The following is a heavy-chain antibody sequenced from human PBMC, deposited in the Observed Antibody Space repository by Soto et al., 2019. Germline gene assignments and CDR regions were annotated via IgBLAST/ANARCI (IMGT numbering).Heavy chain of an antibody. CDR2: VSGHSRSI. CDR3: AKTTPSRAHTSGWNDWFDP. V-gene: IGHV3-23*01. CDR1: GFTLSNYA. J-gene: IGHJ5*02. Sequence: DVQLLESGGGLVQPGGSLRLTCAASGFTLSNYAMSWVRQAPGKGLEWVSVVSGHSRSIYYADAVRGRFTISSDNSKNTLYQQMNSLRVEDTAVYHCAKTTPSRAHTSGWNDWFDPWGQGTLVTVSS. D-gene: IGHD6-19*01.